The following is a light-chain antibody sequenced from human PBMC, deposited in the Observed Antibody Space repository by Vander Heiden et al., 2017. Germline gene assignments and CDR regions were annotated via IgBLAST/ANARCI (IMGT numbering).Light chain of an antibody. CDR3: MQTLQTPWT. Sequence: DILTPPSPPSLPVTAEKPTSNSYRSKRGFLRGNGYNYLHWYLQKPGQSPQLLIYLGSLRTSGVPDRFSGSGSGTDFTLKISRVEAEDVGVYYCMQTLQTPWTFGQGTKVEIK. CDR2: LGS. J-gene: IGKJ1*01. CDR1: RGFLRGNGYNY. V-gene: IGKV2-28*01.